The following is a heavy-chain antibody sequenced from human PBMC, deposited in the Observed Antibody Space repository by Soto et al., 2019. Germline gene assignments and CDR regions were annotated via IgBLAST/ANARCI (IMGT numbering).Heavy chain of an antibody. CDR1: GYSFTSYW. CDR2: IYPGDSDT. Sequence: GESLKISCKGSGYSFTSYWIGWVRQMPGKGLEWMGIIYPGDSDTRNSPSFQGQVTISADKSISTAYLQWSSLKASDTAMYYCARSWTDSSGYKRYYYMDVWGKGTTVTVSS. J-gene: IGHJ6*03. CDR3: ARSWTDSSGYKRYYYMDV. D-gene: IGHD3-22*01. V-gene: IGHV5-51*01.